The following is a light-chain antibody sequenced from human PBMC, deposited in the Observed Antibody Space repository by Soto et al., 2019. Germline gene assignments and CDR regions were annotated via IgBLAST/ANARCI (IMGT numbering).Light chain of an antibody. CDR3: QQSYSTPLT. CDR1: QSIDTY. J-gene: IGKJ4*01. V-gene: IGKV1-39*01. Sequence: DIQMTQSPSSLSVSVGDRVTIPCRASQSIDTYLNWYQQKPGKAPKLLIYAASSLQSGVPSRFSGSGSGTDFTLTISNLQPEDFATYFCQQSYSTPLTFGGGTKVDIK. CDR2: AAS.